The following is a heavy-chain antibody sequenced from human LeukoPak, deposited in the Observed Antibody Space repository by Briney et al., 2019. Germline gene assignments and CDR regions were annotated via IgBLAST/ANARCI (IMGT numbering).Heavy chain of an antibody. CDR3: ARVRYFDWLLSRGYFDY. CDR2: INHSGST. D-gene: IGHD3-9*01. J-gene: IGHJ4*02. V-gene: IGHV4-34*01. Sequence: SETLSLTCAVYGGSFSGCYWSWIRQPPGKGLEWIGEINHSGSTNYNPSLKSRVTISVDTSKNQFSLKLSSVTAADTAVYYCARVRYFDWLLSRGYFDYWGQGTLVTVSS. CDR1: GGSFSGCY.